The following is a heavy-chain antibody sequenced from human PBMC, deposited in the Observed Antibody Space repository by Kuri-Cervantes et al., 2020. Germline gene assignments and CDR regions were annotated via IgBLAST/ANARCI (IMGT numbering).Heavy chain of an antibody. D-gene: IGHD4-23*01. CDR3: AKGTYYGGHGMDV. Sequence: GGSLRLSCAASGFTFSSYAMHRVRQAPGKGLEWVAVISYDGSNKYYADSVKGRFTISRDNSKNTLYLQMNSLRAEDTAVYYCAKGTYYGGHGMDVWGQGTTVTVSS. J-gene: IGHJ6*02. V-gene: IGHV3-30-3*01. CDR1: GFTFSSYA. CDR2: ISYDGSNK.